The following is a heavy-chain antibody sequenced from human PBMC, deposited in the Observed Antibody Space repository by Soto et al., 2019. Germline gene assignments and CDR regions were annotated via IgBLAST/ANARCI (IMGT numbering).Heavy chain of an antibody. CDR1: GGTFSSYR. CDR2: IVPIYRTA. D-gene: IGHD6-13*01. J-gene: IGHJ4*02. Sequence: SVKVSCKASGGTFSSYRFNWVRQARGQGLEWLGGIVPIYRTADYAQRFQGRVTITADESTRTVYMELSSLKSQDTALYYCARDPGAKLSSSWGQGTLVTVSS. V-gene: IGHV1-69*13. CDR3: ARDPGAKLSSS.